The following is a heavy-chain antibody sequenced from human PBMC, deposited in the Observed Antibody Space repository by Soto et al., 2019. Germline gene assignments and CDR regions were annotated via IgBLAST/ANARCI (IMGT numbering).Heavy chain of an antibody. D-gene: IGHD5-12*01. CDR1: GFSLSTSGM. V-gene: IGHV4-31*03. CDR3: ARALATIIYYYYGMGV. CDR2: INHSGST. Sequence: GSGPTLVNPTQTLTLTCTFSGFSLSTSGMCVSWIRQPPGKGLEWIGEINHSGSTNYNPSLKSRVTLSVDTSKNQFSLRLSSVTAAETVVYYCARALATIIYYYYGMGVWGQGTTVTVAS. J-gene: IGHJ6*02.